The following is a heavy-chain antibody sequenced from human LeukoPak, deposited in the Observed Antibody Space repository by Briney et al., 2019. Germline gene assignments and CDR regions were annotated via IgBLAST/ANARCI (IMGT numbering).Heavy chain of an antibody. CDR3: AKARNYGMDA. D-gene: IGHD1-14*01. CDR1: GYTFTTYY. V-gene: IGHV1-46*01. CDR2: INPSGNTT. J-gene: IGHJ6*02. Sequence: ASVKVSCKSSGYTFTTYYMHWVRQAPGQGLEWMGIINPSGNTTYYAQKFQGRVTMTRDTSTSTVYMELSSLRSEDTSVYYCAKARNYGMDAWGQGTTVSVSS.